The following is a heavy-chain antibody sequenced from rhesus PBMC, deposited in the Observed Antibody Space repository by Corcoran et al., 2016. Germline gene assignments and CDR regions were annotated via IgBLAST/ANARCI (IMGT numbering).Heavy chain of an antibody. V-gene: IGHV4-127*01. CDR3: ARGLAGRGYYFDS. CDR2: IGGSSGST. J-gene: IGHJ4*01. CDR1: GYSISSGYG. Sequence: QVQLQESGPGLVKPSETLSLTCAVSGYSISSGYGWRWIRQPPGKGLELIGYIGGSSGSTNYNPSLKIRGTISKDTSKNQFSLKLSSVTAADTAVYYCARGLAGRGYYFDSWGQGVLVTVSS. D-gene: IGHD6-37*01.